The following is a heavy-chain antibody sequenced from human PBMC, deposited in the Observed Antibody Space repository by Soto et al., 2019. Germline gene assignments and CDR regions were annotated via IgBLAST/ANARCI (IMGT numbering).Heavy chain of an antibody. CDR1: GFTFSSYG. CDR3: AKARIAAAGMRFRGMDV. J-gene: IGHJ6*02. Sequence: QTGGSLRLSCAASGFTFSSYGMHWVRQAPGKGLEWVAVISYDGSNKYYADSVKGRFTISRDNSKNTLYLQMNSLRAEDTAVYYCAKARIAAAGMRFRGMDVWGQGTTVTVSS. CDR2: ISYDGSNK. D-gene: IGHD6-13*01. V-gene: IGHV3-30*18.